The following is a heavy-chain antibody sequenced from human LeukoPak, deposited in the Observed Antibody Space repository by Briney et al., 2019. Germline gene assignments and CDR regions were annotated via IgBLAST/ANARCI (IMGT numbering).Heavy chain of an antibody. CDR2: ISYDGSNK. CDR1: GFTFSSYG. J-gene: IGHJ4*02. V-gene: IGHV3-30*18. CDR3: AKDRRRGTYYYDSSGLFDY. Sequence: PGRSLRLSCAASGFTFSSYGMHWVRQAPGKGLEWVAVISYDGSNKYYADSVKGRFTISRDNSKNTLYLQMNSLRAEDTAVYYCAKDRRRGTYYYDSSGLFDYWDQGTLVTVSS. D-gene: IGHD3-22*01.